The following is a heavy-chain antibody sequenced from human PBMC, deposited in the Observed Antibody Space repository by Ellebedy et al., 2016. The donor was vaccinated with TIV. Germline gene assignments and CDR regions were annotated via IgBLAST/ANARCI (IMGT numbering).Heavy chain of an antibody. CDR2: FPFIGTT. Sequence: MPSETLSLTCTVSGASVSTTSYYWVWFRQPPGKGLAWIGSFPFIGTTYYKPSLKSRVTISVDTSKNQFSLRLSSVTAADTAVYYCASDHTNWDGKDVWGQGTTVTVSS. CDR1: GASVSTTSYY. V-gene: IGHV4-39*07. CDR3: ASDHTNWDGKDV. J-gene: IGHJ6*02. D-gene: IGHD2-8*01.